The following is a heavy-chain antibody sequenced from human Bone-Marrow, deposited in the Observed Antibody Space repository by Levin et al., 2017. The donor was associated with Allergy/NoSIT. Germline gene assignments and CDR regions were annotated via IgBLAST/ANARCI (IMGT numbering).Heavy chain of an antibody. J-gene: IGHJ4*02. Sequence: GGSLRLSCAASGFTFSSYGMHWVRQAPGKGLEWVAVIWYDGSNKYYADSVKGRFTISRDNSKNTLYLQMNSLRAEDTAVYYCAREMVRGVIRFSFDYWGQGTLVTVSS. D-gene: IGHD3-10*01. CDR1: GFTFSSYG. CDR2: IWYDGSNK. CDR3: AREMVRGVIRFSFDY. V-gene: IGHV3-33*01.